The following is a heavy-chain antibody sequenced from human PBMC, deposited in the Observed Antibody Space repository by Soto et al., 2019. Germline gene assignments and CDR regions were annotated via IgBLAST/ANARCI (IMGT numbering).Heavy chain of an antibody. Sequence: KVSCKASGGTFSSYAISWVRQAPGQGLEWMGGIIPIFGTADYAQKFQGRVTITADESTSTAYMELSSLRSEDTAVYYCARDRAGGSGSLKFDYWGQGTLVTVSS. CDR1: GGTFSSYA. J-gene: IGHJ4*02. CDR2: IIPIFGTA. V-gene: IGHV1-69*01. D-gene: IGHD3-10*01. CDR3: ARDRAGGSGSLKFDY.